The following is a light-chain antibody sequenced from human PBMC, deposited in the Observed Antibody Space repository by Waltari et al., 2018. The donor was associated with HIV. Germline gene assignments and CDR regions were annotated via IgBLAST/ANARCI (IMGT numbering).Light chain of an antibody. J-gene: IGLJ1*01. V-gene: IGLV2-23*02. CDR2: DVS. CDR3: CSYAGSNTFNYV. Sequence: QSALTQPASVSGSPGQSITISCTGTSSDVGGYNYVSWYQKHPGKAPKLMIYDVSKRPSVCSNRVSGSKSGNTASLTISGLQAEDEADYYCCSYAGSNTFNYVFGTGTKVTVL. CDR1: SSDVGGYNY.